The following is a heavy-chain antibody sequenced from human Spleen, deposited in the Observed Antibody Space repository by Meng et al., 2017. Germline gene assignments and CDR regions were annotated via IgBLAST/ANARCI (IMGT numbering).Heavy chain of an antibody. J-gene: IGHJ4*02. CDR2: TYVGGST. CDR1: GDSISNYY. V-gene: IGHV4-4*07. D-gene: IGHD4-17*01. CDR3: AKGSAGDYYFDS. Sequence: GSLRLSCSVSGDSISNYYWNWLRQPAGKRLEWIGRTYVGGSTDYNPSLRSRATVSVDTSNNHISLRLASVTAADTAVYFCAKGSAGDYYFDSWGQGTLVTVSS.